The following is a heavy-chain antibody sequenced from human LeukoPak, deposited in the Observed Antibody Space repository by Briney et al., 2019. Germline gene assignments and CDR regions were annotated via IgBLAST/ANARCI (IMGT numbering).Heavy chain of an antibody. CDR3: ARRQQLVGDAFDI. CDR2: IDPSDSYT. J-gene: IGHJ3*02. V-gene: IGHV5-10-1*01. D-gene: IGHD6-13*01. CDR1: GYSFTSYW. Sequence: GESLKISCKGSGYSFTSYWISWVRQMSGKGLEWMGRIDPSDSYTNYSPSFQGHVTISADKSISTAYLQWSSLKASDTAMYYCARRQQLVGDAFDIWGQGTMVTVSS.